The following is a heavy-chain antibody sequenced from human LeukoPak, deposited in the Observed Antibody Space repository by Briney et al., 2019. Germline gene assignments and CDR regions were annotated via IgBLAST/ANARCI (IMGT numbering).Heavy chain of an antibody. Sequence: ASVKVSCKASGYTFTSYYMHWVRQAPGQGLEWMGIINPSGGSTNYAQKFQGRVTITTDESTSTAYMELSSLRSEDTAVYYCAREALNPSYYDFWSGYPFDYWGQGTLVTVSS. D-gene: IGHD3-3*01. CDR2: INPSGGST. CDR3: AREALNPSYYDFWSGYPFDY. V-gene: IGHV1-46*01. J-gene: IGHJ4*02. CDR1: GYTFTSYY.